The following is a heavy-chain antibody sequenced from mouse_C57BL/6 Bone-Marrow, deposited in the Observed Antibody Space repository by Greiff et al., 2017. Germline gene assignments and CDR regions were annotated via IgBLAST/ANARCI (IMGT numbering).Heavy chain of an antibody. J-gene: IGHJ1*03. Sequence: QVQLQQSGAELVRPGTSVKMSCKASGYTFTNYWIGWAKQRPGHGLEWIGDIYPGGGYTNYNEKFKGKATLTADKSSSTAYMQFSSLTSEDAAIYYWARVGSYYYGSSPGYWYFDVWGTGTTVTVSS. V-gene: IGHV1-63*01. CDR1: GYTFTNYW. CDR3: ARVGSYYYGSSPGYWYFDV. CDR2: IYPGGGYT. D-gene: IGHD1-1*01.